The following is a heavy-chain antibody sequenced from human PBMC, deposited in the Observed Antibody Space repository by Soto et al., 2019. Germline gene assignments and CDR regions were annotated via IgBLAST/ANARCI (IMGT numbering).Heavy chain of an antibody. CDR3: AKPRQITSLLLYYFDY. J-gene: IGHJ4*02. D-gene: IGHD2-15*01. CDR2: ISYDGSNK. V-gene: IGHV3-30*18. CDR1: GFTFSSYG. Sequence: QVQLVESGGGVVQPGRSLRLSCAASGFTFSSYGMHWVRQAPGKGLEWVAVISYDGSNKYYADSVKGRFTISRDNYKNTLYLQMNSLRAEDTAVYYCAKPRQITSLLLYYFDYWGQGTLVTVSS.